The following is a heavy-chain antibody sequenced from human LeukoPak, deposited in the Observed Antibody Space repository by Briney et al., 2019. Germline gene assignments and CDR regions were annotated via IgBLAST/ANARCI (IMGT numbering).Heavy chain of an antibody. J-gene: IGHJ6*02. V-gene: IGHV3-30-3*01. CDR1: GFTFSSYA. Sequence: GGSLRLSCAASGFTFSSYAMHWVRQAPGKGLEWVAVISYDGSNKYYADSVKGRFTISRDNSRNTLYLQMNSLRAEDTAVYYCAKDKAYCSSTSCYPNYYYGMDVWGQGTTVTVSS. D-gene: IGHD2-2*01. CDR3: AKDKAYCSSTSCYPNYYYGMDV. CDR2: ISYDGSNK.